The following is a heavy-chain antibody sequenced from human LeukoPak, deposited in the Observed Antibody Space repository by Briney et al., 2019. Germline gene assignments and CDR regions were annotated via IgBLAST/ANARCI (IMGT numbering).Heavy chain of an antibody. CDR2: ISWNSGSI. CDR3: ARDLGIAVAGSYYYYYGMDV. J-gene: IGHJ6*02. V-gene: IGHV3-9*01. Sequence: PGRSLRLSCAASGFTFGDYAMHWVRQAPGKGLEWVSGISWNSGSIGYADSVKGRFTISRDNSKNTLYLQMNSLRAEDTAVYYCARDLGIAVAGSYYYYYGMDVWGQGTTVTVSS. CDR1: GFTFGDYA. D-gene: IGHD6-19*01.